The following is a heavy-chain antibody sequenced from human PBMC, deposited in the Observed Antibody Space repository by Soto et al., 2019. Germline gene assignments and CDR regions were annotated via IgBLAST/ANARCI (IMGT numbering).Heavy chain of an antibody. CDR3: ARNIGTPPRHFDY. D-gene: IGHD6-13*01. CDR1: GFTFSSYG. V-gene: IGHV3-33*01. Sequence: QVQLVESGGGVVQPGRSLRLSCAASGFTFSSYGMHWVRQAPGKGLEWVAVIWDDGSNKYYADSVKGRFTIFRDNSKNTVYLQMNSLRDEDTAVYYCARNIGTPPRHFDYWGQGTLVTVSS. J-gene: IGHJ4*02. CDR2: IWDDGSNK.